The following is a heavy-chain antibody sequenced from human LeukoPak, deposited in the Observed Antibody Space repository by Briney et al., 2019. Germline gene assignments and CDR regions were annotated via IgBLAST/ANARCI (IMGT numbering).Heavy chain of an antibody. CDR2: ISSSGGTT. Sequence: PGGSLRLSFPASGLTFSSYAMNGFRQAPGKGLEWVSVISSSGGTTYYSDSVKGRFIISRDNSKNTLYLQMNSLRAEDTAVYYCAKAGIAVPATPEYCGQGTQVTVSS. CDR1: GLTFSSYA. V-gene: IGHV3-23*01. J-gene: IGHJ4*02. CDR3: AKAGIAVPATPEY. D-gene: IGHD6-19*01.